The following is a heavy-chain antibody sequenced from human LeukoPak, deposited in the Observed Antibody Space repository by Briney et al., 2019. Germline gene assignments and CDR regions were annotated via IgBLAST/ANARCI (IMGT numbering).Heavy chain of an antibody. CDR2: IRYDGSNK. J-gene: IGHJ4*02. V-gene: IGHV3-30*02. CDR1: GFTFSSYG. CDR3: AKDRVRGTMVRGVYVNYFDY. Sequence: GGSLRLSCAASGFTFSSYGMHWVRQAPGKGLEWVAFIRYDGSNKYYADSVKGRFTISRDNSKNTLYLQMNSLRAEDTAVYYCAKDRVRGTMVRGVYVNYFDYWGQGTLVTVSS. D-gene: IGHD3-10*01.